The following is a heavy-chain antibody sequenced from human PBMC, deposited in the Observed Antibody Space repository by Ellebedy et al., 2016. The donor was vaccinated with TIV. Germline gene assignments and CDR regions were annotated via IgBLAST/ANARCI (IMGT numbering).Heavy chain of an antibody. CDR3: ARGSGWTDY. Sequence: GESLKISXAASGFTFSSYWMSWVRQAPGKGLEWVANIKQDGSEKYYVDSVKGRFTISRDNAKNSLYLQMNSLGAEDTAVYYCARGSGWTDYWGQGTLVTVSS. CDR1: GFTFSSYW. D-gene: IGHD6-19*01. V-gene: IGHV3-7*01. J-gene: IGHJ4*02. CDR2: IKQDGSEK.